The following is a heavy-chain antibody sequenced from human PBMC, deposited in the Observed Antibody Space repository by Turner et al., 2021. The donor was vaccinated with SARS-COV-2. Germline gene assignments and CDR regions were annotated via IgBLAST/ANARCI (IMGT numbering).Heavy chain of an antibody. D-gene: IGHD1-26*01. CDR3: AKSYSGSYWDRNDY. V-gene: IGHV3-30*18. CDR1: GFTFSIYG. CDR2: ISYEGSNK. Sequence: QVQLVESGGGVVQPGRSLRLSCAASGFTFSIYGMHWVRQDPGKGLEWVAVISYEGSNKYYADSVKGRFTISRDNSKNTLYLQMNSLRAEDTAVYYCAKSYSGSYWDRNDYWGQGTLVTVSS. J-gene: IGHJ4*02.